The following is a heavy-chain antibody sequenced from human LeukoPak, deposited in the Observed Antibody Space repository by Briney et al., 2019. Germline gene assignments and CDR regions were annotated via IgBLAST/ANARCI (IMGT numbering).Heavy chain of an antibody. D-gene: IGHD3-22*01. CDR2: ISGSGGST. CDR1: GFTFSSYA. Sequence: PGGSLRLSCAASGFTFSSYAMSWVRQAPGKGLEWVSAISGSGGSTYYADSVKGRFTISRDNSKNTLYLQMNSLRAEDTAVYYCAKDLRSGYAPEGWFDPWGQGTLVTVSS. V-gene: IGHV3-23*01. J-gene: IGHJ5*02. CDR3: AKDLRSGYAPEGWFDP.